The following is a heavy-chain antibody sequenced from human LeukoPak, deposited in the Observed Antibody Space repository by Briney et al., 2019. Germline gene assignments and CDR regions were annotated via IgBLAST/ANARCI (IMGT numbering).Heavy chain of an antibody. J-gene: IGHJ3*02. CDR1: GGSISTYY. D-gene: IGHD1-26*01. Sequence: PSGTLSLTCAVSGGSISTYYWSWIRQPPGKGLEWIAYIDYSASTNYNPSLKSRVTISVDASKNQFSLKLNSVTAADTAVYYCARDSRRELLHAFDIWGQGTMVTVSS. CDR2: IDYSAST. CDR3: ARDSRRELLHAFDI. V-gene: IGHV4-59*01.